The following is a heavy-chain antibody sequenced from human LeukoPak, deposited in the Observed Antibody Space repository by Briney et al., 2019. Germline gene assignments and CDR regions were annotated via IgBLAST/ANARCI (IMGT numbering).Heavy chain of an antibody. V-gene: IGHV3-23*01. CDR3: AKRSIVLRFLEWQEYFQH. D-gene: IGHD3-3*01. CDR2: ISGSGGST. Sequence: GGSLRLSCAASGFTFSSYAMSWVRQAPGKGLEWVSAISGSGGSTYYADSVKGRFTIPRDNSKNTLYLQMNSLRAEDTAVYYCAKRSIVLRFLEWQEYFQHWGQGTLVTVSS. J-gene: IGHJ1*01. CDR1: GFTFSSYA.